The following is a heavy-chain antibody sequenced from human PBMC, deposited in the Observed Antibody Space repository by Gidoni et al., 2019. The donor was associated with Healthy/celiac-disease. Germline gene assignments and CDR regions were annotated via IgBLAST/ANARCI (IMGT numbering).Heavy chain of an antibody. D-gene: IGHD2-2*01. V-gene: IGHV3-48*02. CDR3: ARVKIGVVPAAPYYYYMDV. Sequence: EVQLVESGGGLVQPGGSLRLPGAASGFTFSICSINWVRQAPGKGLEGVSYISSSSSTIYYADSVKGRFTISRDNAKNSLYLQMNSLRDEDTAVYYCARVKIGVVPAAPYYYYMDVWGKGTTVTVSS. CDR1: GFTFSICS. CDR2: ISSSSSTI. J-gene: IGHJ6*03.